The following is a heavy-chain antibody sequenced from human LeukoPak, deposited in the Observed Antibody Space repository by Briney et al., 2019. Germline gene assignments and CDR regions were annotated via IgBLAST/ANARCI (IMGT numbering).Heavy chain of an antibody. CDR3: AREPAVAAATNFDF. CDR2: IYPGDSDT. V-gene: IGHV5-51*01. CDR1: GYSFSTRW. D-gene: IGHD2-15*01. J-gene: IGHJ4*02. Sequence: GESLKISCQASGYSFSTRWIGCVRQTPGKGLEWMGLIYPGDSDTKYSLSFQGQVTMSVDKSISTAYLEWSGLKASDTATYYCAREPAVAAATNFDFWGQGTLVTVSS.